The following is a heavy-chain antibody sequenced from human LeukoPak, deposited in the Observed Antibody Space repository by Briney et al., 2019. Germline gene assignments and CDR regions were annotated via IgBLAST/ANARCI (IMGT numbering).Heavy chain of an antibody. CDR3: VREGLECSGSSCQRAAFDY. CDR2: IRYDGSNK. Sequence: PGGSLRLSCAASGFTFSSYGMHWVRQAPGKGLEWVAFIRYDGSNKYYADSVKGRFTISRDNSKNTLYLQMNSLRDEDTAVYYCVREGLECSGSSCQRAAFDYWGQGTLVTVSS. V-gene: IGHV3-30*02. J-gene: IGHJ4*02. D-gene: IGHD2-2*01. CDR1: GFTFSSYG.